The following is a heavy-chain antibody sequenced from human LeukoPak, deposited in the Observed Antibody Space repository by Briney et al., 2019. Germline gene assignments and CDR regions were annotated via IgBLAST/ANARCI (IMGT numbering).Heavy chain of an antibody. J-gene: IGHJ4*02. CDR3: ARYLWTVGLQHLNDY. CDR2: ISAYNGNT. D-gene: IGHD2/OR15-2a*01. Sequence: ASVKVSCKASGYTFTSYGISWVRQAPGQGLEWMGWISAYNGNTNYAQKLQGRVTMTTDTSTSTAYMELRSLRSDDTAVYYCARYLWTVGLQHLNDYWGQGTLATVSS. V-gene: IGHV1-18*01. CDR1: GYTFTSYG.